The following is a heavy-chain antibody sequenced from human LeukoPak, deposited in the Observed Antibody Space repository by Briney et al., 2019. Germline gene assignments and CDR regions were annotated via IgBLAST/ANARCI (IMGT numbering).Heavy chain of an antibody. J-gene: IGHJ3*02. Sequence: PGGSLRLSCAASGFTFTNYAMHWVRQAPGKGLEGVAVISYDGGNKYYADSVKGRFTISRDNSKNTLYLQMNGLRAEDTAVYFCARIYTPKHLHTTGATYDVFDIWGQGTMVTVSS. CDR1: GFTFTNYA. D-gene: IGHD1-1*01. CDR3: ARIYTPKHLHTTGATYDVFDI. CDR2: ISYDGGNK. V-gene: IGHV3-30-3*01.